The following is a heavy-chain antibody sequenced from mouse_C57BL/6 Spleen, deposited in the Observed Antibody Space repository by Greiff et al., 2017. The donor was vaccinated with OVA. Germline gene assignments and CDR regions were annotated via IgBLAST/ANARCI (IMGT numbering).Heavy chain of an antibody. CDR3: ARGLLRYFDV. CDR2: IHPNSGST. Sequence: QVQLQQSGAELVKPGASVKLSCKASGYTFTSYCMHWVKQRPGQGLEWIGMIHPNSGSTNYNEKFKSKATLTVDKSSSTAYMQLSSLTSEDSAVYYCARGLLRYFDVWGTGTTVTVSS. CDR1: GYTFTSYC. J-gene: IGHJ1*03. D-gene: IGHD1-1*01. V-gene: IGHV1-64*01.